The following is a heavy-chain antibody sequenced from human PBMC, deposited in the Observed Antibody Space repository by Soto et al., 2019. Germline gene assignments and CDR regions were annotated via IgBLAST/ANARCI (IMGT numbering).Heavy chain of an antibody. D-gene: IGHD3-22*01. V-gene: IGHV3-33*01. CDR3: ARDPGEPDTYYYDSSGLAGGSYFDY. CDR2: IWYDGSNK. J-gene: IGHJ4*02. CDR1: GFTFSSYG. Sequence: GGSLRLSCAASGFTFSSYGMHWVRQAPGKGLEWVAVIWYDGSNKYYADSVKGRFTISRDNSKNTLYLQMNSLRAEDTAVYYCARDPGEPDTYYYDSSGLAGGSYFDYWGQGTLVTVSS.